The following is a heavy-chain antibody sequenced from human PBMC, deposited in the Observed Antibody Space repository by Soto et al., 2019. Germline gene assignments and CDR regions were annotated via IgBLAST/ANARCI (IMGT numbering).Heavy chain of an antibody. CDR1: GGSINNGDYY. V-gene: IGHV4-39*07. J-gene: IGHJ4*02. Sequence: SETLSLTCSVSGGSINNGDYYWGWIRQPPGKGLEWIGSIYYSGSTYYNPSLKSRVTISVDTSKNQFSLKLSSVTAADTAVYYCARENNVLPGGYFDYWGQGTLVTVSS. CDR3: ARENNVLPGGYFDY. CDR2: IYYSGST. D-gene: IGHD3-10*01.